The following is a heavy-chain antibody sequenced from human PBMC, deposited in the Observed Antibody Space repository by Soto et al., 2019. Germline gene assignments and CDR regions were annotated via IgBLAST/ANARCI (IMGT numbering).Heavy chain of an antibody. Sequence: SETLSLTCTVSGGSISSYYWSWIRQPPGKGLEWIGHIYYSGSTNYNPSLKSRVTISVDTSKNQFSLKLSSVTAADTAVYYCAHSSSWYYFDYWGQGTLVTVSS. D-gene: IGHD6-13*01. V-gene: IGHV4-59*01. CDR1: GGSISSYY. CDR3: AHSSSWYYFDY. J-gene: IGHJ4*02. CDR2: IYYSGST.